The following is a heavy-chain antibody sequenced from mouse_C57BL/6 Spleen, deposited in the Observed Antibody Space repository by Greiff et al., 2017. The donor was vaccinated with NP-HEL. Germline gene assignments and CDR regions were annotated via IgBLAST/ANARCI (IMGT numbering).Heavy chain of an antibody. D-gene: IGHD1-1*01. CDR1: GFSLTSYG. J-gene: IGHJ3*01. V-gene: IGHV2-2*01. CDR3: ARNGGSSEDWFAY. CDR2: IWSGGST. Sequence: QVQLKESGPGLVQPSQCLSISCTVSGFSLTSYGVHWVRQSPGKGLEWLGVIWSGGSTDYNAAFISRLSISKDNSKSQLFFKMNSLQADDTAIYYCARNGGSSEDWFAYWGQGTLVTVSA.